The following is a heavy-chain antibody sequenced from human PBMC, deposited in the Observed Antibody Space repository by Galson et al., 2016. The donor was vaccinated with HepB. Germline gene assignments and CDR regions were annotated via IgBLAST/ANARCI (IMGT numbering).Heavy chain of an antibody. V-gene: IGHV3-23*01. J-gene: IGHJ4*02. CDR3: AKDRSISVFGVVYYFAY. D-gene: IGHD3-3*01. Sequence: SLRLSCAVSGLTFHNYVMSWVRQAPGKGLEWVSSVSNSGSSAYYAESVKGRFTVSRDNSKNMLYLQMNSLRADDTAVYYCAKDRSISVFGVVYYFAYWGQGTLVTASS. CDR2: VSNSGSSA. CDR1: GLTFHNYV.